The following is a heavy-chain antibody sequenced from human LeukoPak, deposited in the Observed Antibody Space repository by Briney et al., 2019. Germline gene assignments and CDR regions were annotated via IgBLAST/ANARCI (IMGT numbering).Heavy chain of an antibody. J-gene: IGHJ4*02. CDR1: GFTFSSYS. V-gene: IGHV3-21*01. CDR3: ARSDFWSGYQTDY. Sequence: GGSLRLSCAASGFTFSSYSMNWVRQAPGKGLEWVSSISSSSSYIYYADSVKGRFTISRDNAKNSLYLQMNGLRAEDTAVYYCARSDFWSGYQTDYWGQGTLVTVSS. CDR2: ISSSSSYI. D-gene: IGHD3-3*01.